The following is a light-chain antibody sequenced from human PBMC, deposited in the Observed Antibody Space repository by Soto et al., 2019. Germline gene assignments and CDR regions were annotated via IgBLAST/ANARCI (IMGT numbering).Light chain of an antibody. CDR2: NAS. V-gene: IGKV3-11*01. CDR3: QQRGNWPLPWT. J-gene: IGKJ1*01. CDR1: QTVGNY. Sequence: EIVLTQSPATLSLSPGERATLSCRASQTVGNYLAWYQQKPGQVPRLLIYNASNRATGVPVRFSGSGSGTEFTLTISSLEPEGFAVYYCQQRGNWPLPWTFGQGAKVEI.